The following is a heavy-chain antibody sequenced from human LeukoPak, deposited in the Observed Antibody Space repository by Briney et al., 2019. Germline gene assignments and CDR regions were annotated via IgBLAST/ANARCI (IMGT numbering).Heavy chain of an antibody. Sequence: PSETLSLTCTVSGGSISSYYWGWIRQPPGKGLEWIGSIYYSGSTYYNPSLKSRVTISVDTSKNQFSLKLSSVTAADTAVYYCASRNTAMVPIDYFDYWGQGTLVTVSS. CDR3: ASRNTAMVPIDYFDY. CDR1: GGSISSYY. V-gene: IGHV4-39*07. CDR2: IYYSGST. D-gene: IGHD5-18*01. J-gene: IGHJ4*02.